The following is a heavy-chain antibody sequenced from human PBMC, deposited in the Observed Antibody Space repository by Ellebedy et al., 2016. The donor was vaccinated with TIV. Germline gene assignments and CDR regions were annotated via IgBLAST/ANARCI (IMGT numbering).Heavy chain of an antibody. CDR1: GGSISSSSYY. CDR3: ASSSGDDY. J-gene: IGHJ4*02. V-gene: IGHV4-39*07. Sequence: GSLRLXXTVSGGSISSSSYYWGWIRQPPGKGLEWIGSIYYSGSTYYNPSLKSRATISVDTSKNQFSLKLSSVTAADTAVYYCASSSGDDYWGQGTLVTVSS. CDR2: IYYSGST. D-gene: IGHD6-19*01.